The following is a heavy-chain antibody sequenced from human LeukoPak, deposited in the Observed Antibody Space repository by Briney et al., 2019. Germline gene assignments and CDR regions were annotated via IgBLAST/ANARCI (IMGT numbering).Heavy chain of an antibody. CDR1: GGSFSGYY. Sequence: SETLSLTCAVYGGSFSGYYWSWIRQPPGKGLEWIWEINHSGSTNYNPSLKSRVTISVDTSKNQFSLKLSSVTAADTAVYYCARVDFWSGYTTDWGQGTLVTVSS. CDR2: INHSGST. D-gene: IGHD3-3*01. J-gene: IGHJ4*02. V-gene: IGHV4-34*01. CDR3: ARVDFWSGYTTD.